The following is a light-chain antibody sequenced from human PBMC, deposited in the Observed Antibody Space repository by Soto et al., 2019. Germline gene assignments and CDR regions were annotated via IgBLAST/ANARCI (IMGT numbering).Light chain of an antibody. V-gene: IGKV1-39*01. J-gene: IGKJ4*01. CDR1: QSISSY. CDR2: AAS. CDR3: QQSYSTTVT. Sequence: DIQMTQSPSSLSASVGDRVTITCRASQSISSYLNWYQQKPGKAPKLLIYAASSLQSGVPSRFSGNGSGTDYTLTISSLQPEDFATYYCQQSYSTTVTFGGGTKVEIK.